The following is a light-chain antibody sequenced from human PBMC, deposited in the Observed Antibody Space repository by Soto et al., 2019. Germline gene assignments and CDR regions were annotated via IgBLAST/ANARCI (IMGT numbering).Light chain of an antibody. Sequence: DIQMPQSPSTLSASVGDSFPVTCRASQSVRSWLAWYQQNPGKATKLLIYDASSSESGVPSRFSGSASGTEFTLTISSLQPDEFATYYCKKYHSYSWTVEKGTKVAIK. V-gene: IGKV1-5*01. CDR2: DAS. J-gene: IGKJ1*01. CDR3: KKYHSYSWT. CDR1: QSVRSW.